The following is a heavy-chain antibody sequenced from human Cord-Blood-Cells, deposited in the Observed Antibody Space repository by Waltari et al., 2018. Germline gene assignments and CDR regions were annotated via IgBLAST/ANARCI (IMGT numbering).Heavy chain of an antibody. CDR1: GFTFSSYE. D-gene: IGHD3-3*01. Sequence: EVQLVESGGGLVQPGGSLRLSCAASGFTFSSYEMNWVRQAPGKGLEWVSYMSRRGSTIYYAGSVKGRFNIARDNAKNSLYLQMNGLRAEDTAVYYCASYDFWSGYRFLDYGGQGTLVTVSS. J-gene: IGHJ4*02. CDR3: ASYDFWSGYRFLDY. V-gene: IGHV3-48*03. CDR2: MSRRGSTI.